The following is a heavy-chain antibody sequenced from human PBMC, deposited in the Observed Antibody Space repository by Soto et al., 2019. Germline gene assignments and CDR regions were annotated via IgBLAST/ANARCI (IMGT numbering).Heavy chain of an antibody. CDR2: ISYDGSNK. Sequence: QVQLVESGGGVVQPGRSLRLSCAASGFTFSSYGMHWVRQAPGKGLEWVAVISYDGSNKYYADSVKGRFTISRDNSKNALYMQMNGLRAEDTAVYYCAKDFEVGHGSSTSCKVYYYGMDGWGQGTTVTVSS. CDR1: GFTFSSYG. V-gene: IGHV3-30*18. J-gene: IGHJ6*02. CDR3: AKDFEVGHGSSTSCKVYYYGMDG. D-gene: IGHD2-2*01.